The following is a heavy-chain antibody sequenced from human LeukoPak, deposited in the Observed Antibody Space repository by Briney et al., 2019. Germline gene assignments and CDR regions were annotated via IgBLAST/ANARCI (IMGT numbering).Heavy chain of an antibody. D-gene: IGHD4-17*01. J-gene: IGHJ3*02. CDR3: ARDVVTVTKGFDI. Sequence: PSETLSLTCTVSGGSLSGGGYYWSWLRQDPGKGLEWIGYIYYTGSTFCNPSLKSRVTISVDTSKNQFSLRLSSVTAADTAVYYCARDVVTVTKGFDIWGQGTMVSVSS. CDR1: GGSLSGGGYY. CDR2: IYYTGST. V-gene: IGHV4-31*03.